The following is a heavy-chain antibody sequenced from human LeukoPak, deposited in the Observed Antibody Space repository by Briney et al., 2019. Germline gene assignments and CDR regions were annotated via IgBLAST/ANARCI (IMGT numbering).Heavy chain of an antibody. V-gene: IGHV4-38-2*02. CDR3: AREGWAVAGIGAFDI. CDR1: GYSISSGYY. J-gene: IGHJ3*02. D-gene: IGHD6-19*01. CDR2: IYHSGST. Sequence: SETLSLTCTVSGYSISSGYYWGWIRQPPGKGLEWIGSIYHSGSTYYNPSLKSRVTISVDTSKNQFSLKLSSVTAADTAVYYCAREGWAVAGIGAFDIWGQGTMVTVSS.